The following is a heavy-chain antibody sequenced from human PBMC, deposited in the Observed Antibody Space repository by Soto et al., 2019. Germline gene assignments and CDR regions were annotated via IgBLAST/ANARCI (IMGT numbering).Heavy chain of an antibody. CDR2: IIPIFGTA. J-gene: IGHJ5*02. Sequence: ASVKVSCKASGGTFSSYAISWVRQAPGQGLEWMGGIIPIFGTANYAQKFQGRVTITADESTSTAYMELSSLRSEDTAVYYCARDYYDFWSGPASGWFDPWGQGTLVTVSS. D-gene: IGHD3-3*01. CDR3: ARDYYDFWSGPASGWFDP. CDR1: GGTFSSYA. V-gene: IGHV1-69*13.